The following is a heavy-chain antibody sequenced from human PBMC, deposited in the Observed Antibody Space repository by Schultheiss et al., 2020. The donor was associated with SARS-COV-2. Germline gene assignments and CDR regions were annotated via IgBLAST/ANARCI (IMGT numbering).Heavy chain of an antibody. J-gene: IGHJ6*02. CDR3: AREGAAAGTRYYYYGMDV. V-gene: IGHV1-18*01. CDR1: GYTFTSYA. CDR2: ISAYNGNT. D-gene: IGHD6-13*01. Sequence: ASVKVSCKASGYTFTSYAMNWVRQAPGQGLEWMGWISAYNGNTNYAQKLQGRVTMTTDASTSTAYMELSSLRSEDTAVYYCAREGAAAGTRYYYYGMDVWGQGTTVTVSS.